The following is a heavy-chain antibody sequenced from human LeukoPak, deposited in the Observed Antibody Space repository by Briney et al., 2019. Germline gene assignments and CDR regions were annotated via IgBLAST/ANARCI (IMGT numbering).Heavy chain of an antibody. CDR3: ASSHPSSY. CDR2: INHSGST. Sequence: TETLSLTCAVYGGSFSGYYWSWIRQPPGKGLEWIGEINHSGSTNYNPSLKSRVTISVDTSKNQFSLKLSSVTAADTAVYYCASSHPSSYWGQGTLVTVSS. J-gene: IGHJ4*02. CDR1: GGSFSGYY. V-gene: IGHV4-34*01.